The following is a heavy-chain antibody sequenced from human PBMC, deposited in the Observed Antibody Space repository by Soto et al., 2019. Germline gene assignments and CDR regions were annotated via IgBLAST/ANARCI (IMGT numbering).Heavy chain of an antibody. J-gene: IGHJ4*02. V-gene: IGHV1-3*01. D-gene: IGHD6-13*01. CDR2: INAGNGNT. CDR3: ARIRREIAAAGDSDFGY. CDR1: GYTFTSYA. Sequence: ASVKVSCKASGYTFTSYAMHWVRQAPGQRLEWMGWINAGNGNTKYSQKFQGRVTITRDTSASTAYMELSSLRSEDTAVYYCARIRREIAAAGDSDFGYWGQGTLVTVAS.